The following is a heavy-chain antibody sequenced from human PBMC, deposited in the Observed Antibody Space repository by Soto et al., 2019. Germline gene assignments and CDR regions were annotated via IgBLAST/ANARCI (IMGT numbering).Heavy chain of an antibody. CDR3: ARRGYGGYGGGDAFDT. Sequence: GESLKISCKGSGYSFTSYWISWVRQMPGKGLEWMGSIDPSDSYTNYSPSFQGHVTISADKSVSTAYLQWSSLKASDTARYYCARRGYGGYGGGDAFDTWGQGTMVTVSS. CDR2: IDPSDSYT. D-gene: IGHD5-12*01. J-gene: IGHJ3*02. V-gene: IGHV5-10-1*01. CDR1: GYSFTSYW.